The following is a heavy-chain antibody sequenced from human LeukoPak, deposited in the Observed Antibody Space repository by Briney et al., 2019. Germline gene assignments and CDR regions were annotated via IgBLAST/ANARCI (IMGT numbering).Heavy chain of an antibody. D-gene: IGHD5-18*01. CDR1: GGTFSSYT. CDR3: AREVIQLWGGSTDYYGIYV. CDR2: IIPILGIA. V-gene: IGHV1-69*04. Sequence: SVKVSCKASGGTFSSYTISWVRQAPGQGLEWMGRIIPILGIANYAQKFQGRVTITADKSTSTAYMELSSLRSEDTAVYYCAREVIQLWGGSTDYYGIYVWGRVITVTV. J-gene: IGHJ6*02.